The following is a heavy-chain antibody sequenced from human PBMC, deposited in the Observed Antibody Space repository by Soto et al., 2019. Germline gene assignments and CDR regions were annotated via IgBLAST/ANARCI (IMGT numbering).Heavy chain of an antibody. V-gene: IGHV3-23*01. Sequence: EVQLLESGGGLVQPGGSLRLSCAASGFTFSSYAMSWVRQAPGKGLEWVSAISGSGGSTYYADSVKGRFTISRDNSKNRRYLQMNSLRAEDTAVYYCAKAKGYCTNGVCSFDYWGQGTLVTVSS. CDR2: ISGSGGST. CDR3: AKAKGYCTNGVCSFDY. CDR1: GFTFSSYA. D-gene: IGHD2-8*01. J-gene: IGHJ4*02.